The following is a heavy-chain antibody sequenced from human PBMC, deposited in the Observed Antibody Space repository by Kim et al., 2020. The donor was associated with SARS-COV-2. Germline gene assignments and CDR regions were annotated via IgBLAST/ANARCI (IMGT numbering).Heavy chain of an antibody. V-gene: IGHV4-39*01. CDR1: GGTVNSACCN. CDR3: ARQAPWLLPAY. D-gene: IGHD3-22*01. CDR2: IYYSGIT. Sequence: SETLSLTCTVSGGTVNSACCNWGWFRQPPGKGLEWIGSIYYSGITYYSSALKSRLTISIDTSKNQFSLKLTSVTATDMAVYYCARQAPWLLPAYWGQGTLVTVSS. J-gene: IGHJ4*02.